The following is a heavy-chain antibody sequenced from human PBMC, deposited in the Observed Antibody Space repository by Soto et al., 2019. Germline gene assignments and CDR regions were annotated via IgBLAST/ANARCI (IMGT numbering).Heavy chain of an antibody. CDR2: ISGSGGST. J-gene: IGHJ6*03. CDR3: AKDSYYGSGSYFYYYYYMDV. V-gene: IGHV3-23*01. D-gene: IGHD3-10*01. CDR1: GFTFSSYA. Sequence: GGSLRLSCAASGFTFSSYAMSWVRQAPGKGLEWVSAISGSGGSTYYADSVKGRFTISRDNSKNTLYLQMNSLRAEETAVYYCAKDSYYGSGSYFYYYYYMDVWGKGTTVTVSS.